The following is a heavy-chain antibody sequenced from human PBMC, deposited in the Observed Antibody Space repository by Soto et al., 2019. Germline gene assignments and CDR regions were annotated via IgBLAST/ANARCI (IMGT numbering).Heavy chain of an antibody. J-gene: IGHJ4*02. CDR3: ARDNGYYDF. V-gene: IGHV1-18*01. Sequence: QIQMVQSGAEVKQPGASVKISCKTSGYTFFSYSINWVRQAPGQGLEWMAWISTNSGNTHYAERVQGRVTVTLDKSARTAFMEMWGLTSDDTAVYFCARDNGYYDFWGQGTLVTVSS. D-gene: IGHD2-8*01. CDR2: ISTNSGNT. CDR1: GYTFFSYS.